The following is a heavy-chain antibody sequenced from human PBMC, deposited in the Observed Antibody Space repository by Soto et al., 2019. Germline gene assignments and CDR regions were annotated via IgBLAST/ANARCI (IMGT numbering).Heavy chain of an antibody. D-gene: IGHD5-18*01. J-gene: IGHJ6*02. V-gene: IGHV3-30-3*01. CDR2: ISYDGSNK. CDR3: ARGGYSYDYYYYGMDV. CDR1: GFTFSSYA. Sequence: QVQLVESGGGVVQPGRSLRLSCAASGFTFSSYAMHWVRQAPGKGLEWVAVISYDGSNKYYADSVKGRFTISRDNSKNTLYLQMTSLRAEDTAVYYCARGGYSYDYYYYGMDVWGQGTTVTVSS.